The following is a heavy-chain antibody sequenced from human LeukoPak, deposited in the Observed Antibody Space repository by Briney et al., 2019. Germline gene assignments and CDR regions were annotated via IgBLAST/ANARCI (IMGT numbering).Heavy chain of an antibody. V-gene: IGHV4-34*01. Sequence: PSETLSLTCAVYGGSFSGYYWSWIRQPPGKGLEWIGEINHSGSTNYNPSLKSRVIISVDTSKDQFSLKLSSVTAADTAVYYCARGGWFGELPLDWGQGTLVTVSS. CDR3: ARGGWFGELPLD. J-gene: IGHJ4*02. D-gene: IGHD3-10*01. CDR1: GGSFSGYY. CDR2: INHSGST.